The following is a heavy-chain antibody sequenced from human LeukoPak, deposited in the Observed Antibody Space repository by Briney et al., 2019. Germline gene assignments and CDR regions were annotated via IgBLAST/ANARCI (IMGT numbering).Heavy chain of an antibody. Sequence: GGSLRLSCAASGFTFSSYSMNWVRQAPGKGLEWVSSISSSSSYIYYADSVKGRFTISRDNAKNSLYLQMNSLRAEDTAVYYCAVTPPLVGATKGDGFDYWGQGTLVTVSS. V-gene: IGHV3-21*01. J-gene: IGHJ4*02. D-gene: IGHD1-26*01. CDR3: AVTPPLVGATKGDGFDY. CDR1: GFTFSSYS. CDR2: ISSSSSYI.